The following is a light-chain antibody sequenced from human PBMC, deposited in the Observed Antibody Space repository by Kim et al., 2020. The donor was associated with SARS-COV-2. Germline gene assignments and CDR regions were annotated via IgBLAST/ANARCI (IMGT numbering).Light chain of an antibody. J-gene: IGLJ1*01. CDR1: RSNIGSNY. CDR2: ENY. Sequence: RGTIACSGSRSNIGSNYVYWYQQLPGAAPKLLIYENYQRPSGVPDRFSGSKSGTSASLSISGLRSEDEADFYCAAWDDSLSVHYVFGTGTKVTVL. CDR3: AAWDDSLSVHYV. V-gene: IGLV1-47*01.